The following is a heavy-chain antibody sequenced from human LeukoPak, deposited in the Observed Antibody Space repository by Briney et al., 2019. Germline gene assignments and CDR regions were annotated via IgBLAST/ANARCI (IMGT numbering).Heavy chain of an antibody. D-gene: IGHD6-19*01. V-gene: IGHV3-48*03. Sequence: GGSLRLSCAASGFTFSSSEMNWVRQAPGKGLEWISYISSSASTIYYADSVKGRFTISRDNAKNSLYLQMNSLKTEDTAVYYCTTWGITVAGPFMDYWGQGTLVTVSS. CDR2: ISSSASTI. CDR3: TTWGITVAGPFMDY. J-gene: IGHJ4*02. CDR1: GFTFSSSE.